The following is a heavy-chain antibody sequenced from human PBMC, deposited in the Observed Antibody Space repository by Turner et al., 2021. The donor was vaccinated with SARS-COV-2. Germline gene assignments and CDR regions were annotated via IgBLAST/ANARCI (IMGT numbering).Heavy chain of an antibody. CDR3: ARRDDAFDI. CDR1: EFIFSDFS. V-gene: IGHV3-30*04. CDR2: ISTAGKKA. J-gene: IGHJ3*02. Sequence: QVELVESVGGVFQPGRSLRLSCAASEFIFSDFSMPWVLQAPGKGLEWVSAISTAGKKAYDADSVNGRFTISRDNSKNTVYLQMNSLRAEDTAVYYCARRDDAFDIWGQGTMLTVSS.